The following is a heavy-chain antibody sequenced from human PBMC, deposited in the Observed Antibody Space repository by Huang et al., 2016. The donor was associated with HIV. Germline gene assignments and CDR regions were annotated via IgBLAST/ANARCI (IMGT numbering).Heavy chain of an antibody. CDR2: IYYTGDT. Sequence: GGSSQMYYWSWVRQSPGKGLEWIGYIYYTGDTNYSPSLKRRVTILQDSSKNQCSLKLSSVTAADTAVYYCARAFPSGALDYWGQGTLVTVSS. CDR3: ARAFPSGALDY. V-gene: IGHV4-59*01. CDR1: GGSSQMYY. J-gene: IGHJ4*02.